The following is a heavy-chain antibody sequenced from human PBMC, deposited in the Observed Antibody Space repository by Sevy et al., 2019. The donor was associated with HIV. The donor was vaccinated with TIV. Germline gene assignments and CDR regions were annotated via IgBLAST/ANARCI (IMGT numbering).Heavy chain of an antibody. CDR3: AKGGDVVDQKFDP. J-gene: IGHJ5*02. Sequence: ASVKVSCKLSGHIVTEFSMQWVRQVPGKGLEWMGGFDPEDGETIYAHKFQGRVTWTEDTSTDTYYMELSSLRSEDTAVYYCAKGGDVVDQKFDPWGQGTLVTVSS. CDR2: FDPEDGET. D-gene: IGHD2-21*01. CDR1: GHIVTEFS. V-gene: IGHV1-24*01.